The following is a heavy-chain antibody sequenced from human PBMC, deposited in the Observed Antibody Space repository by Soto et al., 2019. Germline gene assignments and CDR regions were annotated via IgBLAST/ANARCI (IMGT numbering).Heavy chain of an antibody. D-gene: IGHD4-4*01. CDR3: ARDTMTTVTTVGENYYYYMDV. CDR2: ISAYNGNT. CDR1: GYTFTSYG. V-gene: IGHV1-18*01. J-gene: IGHJ6*03. Sequence: QVQLVQSGAEVKKPGASVKVSCKASGYTFTSYGISWVRQAPGQGLEWMGWISAYNGNTNYAKKLQGRVTMTTDTSRSTEYMELRSLRSDDAAVYYCARDTMTTVTTVGENYYYYMDVWGKGTTVTVSS.